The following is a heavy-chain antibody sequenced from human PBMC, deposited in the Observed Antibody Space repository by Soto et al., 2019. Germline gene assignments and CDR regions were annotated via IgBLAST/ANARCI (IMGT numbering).Heavy chain of an antibody. V-gene: IGHV1-69*13. D-gene: IGHD2-2*01. CDR1: GGTFSSYA. CDR3: ASYIVVVPAAITPRPLDY. J-gene: IGHJ4*02. CDR2: IIPIFGTA. Sequence: SVKVSCKASGGTFSSYAISWVRQAPGQGLEWMGGIIPIFGTANYAQKFQGRVTITADESTSTAYMELSSLRSEDTAVYYCASYIVVVPAAITPRPLDYWGQGTLVTSPQ.